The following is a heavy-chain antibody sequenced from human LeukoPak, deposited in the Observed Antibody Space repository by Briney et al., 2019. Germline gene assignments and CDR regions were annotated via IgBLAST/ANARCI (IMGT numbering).Heavy chain of an antibody. V-gene: IGHV3-7*05. Sequence: PGGSLRLSCAASGFSFSSYWMSWVRQAPGKGLEWVANIKEDGSQKYYLDSVKGRFTISRDNAKNSLFLQMNDLRAKDTGVYYCASYDSSGYYHYFDYWGQGTLVTVSS. D-gene: IGHD3-22*01. J-gene: IGHJ4*02. CDR1: GFSFSSYW. CDR3: ASYDSSGYYHYFDY. CDR2: IKEDGSQK.